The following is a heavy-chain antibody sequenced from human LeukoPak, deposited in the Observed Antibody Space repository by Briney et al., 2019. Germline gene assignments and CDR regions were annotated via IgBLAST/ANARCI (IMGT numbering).Heavy chain of an antibody. CDR2: INPSGGST. CDR1: GYTFTSYD. CDR3: ARAGSSGYLRY. Sequence: ASVKVSCKASGYTFTSYDMHWVRQAPGQGLEWMGIINPSGGSTSYAQKFQGRVTMTRDMSTSTVYMELSSLRSEDTAVYYCARAGSSGYLRYWGQGTLVTVSS. V-gene: IGHV1-46*01. J-gene: IGHJ4*02. D-gene: IGHD3-22*01.